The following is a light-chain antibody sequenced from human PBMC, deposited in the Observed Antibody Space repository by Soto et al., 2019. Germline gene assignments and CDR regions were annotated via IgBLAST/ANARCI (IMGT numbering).Light chain of an antibody. Sequence: SALTQPASVSGSPGQSITISCTGTSSDVGSYDLVSWYQQHPDKAPKLMIYEVSKRPSGVSNRFSGSKSGNTASLTISGLQAEDESDYYCSSYAGGSTYVVFGGGTKLTVL. J-gene: IGLJ2*01. V-gene: IGLV2-23*02. CDR3: SSYAGGSTYVV. CDR2: EVS. CDR1: SSDVGSYDL.